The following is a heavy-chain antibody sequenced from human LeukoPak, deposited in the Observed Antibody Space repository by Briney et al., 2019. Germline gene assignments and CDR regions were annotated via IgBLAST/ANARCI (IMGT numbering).Heavy chain of an antibody. CDR3: AKAPLLYDFGSGHFDY. CDR1: GFTFSSYA. CDR2: ISGSGGST. Sequence: GGSLRLSCAASGFTFSSYAMSWVRQAPGKGLEWVSAISGSGGSTYYADSVKGRFTISRDNSKNTLYLQMNSLRAEDTAVYYWAKAPLLYDFGSGHFDYWGQGTLVTVSS. J-gene: IGHJ4*02. V-gene: IGHV3-23*01. D-gene: IGHD3-3*01.